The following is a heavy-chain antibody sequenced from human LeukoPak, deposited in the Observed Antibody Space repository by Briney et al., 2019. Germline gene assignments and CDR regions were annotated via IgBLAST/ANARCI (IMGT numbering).Heavy chain of an antibody. CDR1: GLTFTNYG. Sequence: GGSLRLSCAASGLTFTNYGMTWVRQAPGKGLEGVSSISGSGSDTYSADSVKGRFTISRDNSKNTLYVQMVSLRAEDTAIYYCAGSSGWWAHDYWGQGTLVTVSS. D-gene: IGHD6-19*01. CDR2: ISGSGSDT. V-gene: IGHV3-23*01. J-gene: IGHJ4*02. CDR3: AGSSGWWAHDY.